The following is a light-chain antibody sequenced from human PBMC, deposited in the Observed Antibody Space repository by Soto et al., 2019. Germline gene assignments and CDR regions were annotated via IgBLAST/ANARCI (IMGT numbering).Light chain of an antibody. Sequence: IQMTQSPSSLSASVADRVTITCRASQGISSYLAWYQQKPGKAPKLLIYAASTLQSGVPSRFSGSGSGTDFTLTISCLQSEDFATYYCQQYYSYPRTFGQGTKVDIK. CDR1: QGISSY. CDR2: AAS. CDR3: QQYYSYPRT. V-gene: IGKV1-8*01. J-gene: IGKJ1*01.